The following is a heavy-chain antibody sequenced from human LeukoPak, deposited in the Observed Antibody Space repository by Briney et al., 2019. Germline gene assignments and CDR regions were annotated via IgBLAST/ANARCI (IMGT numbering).Heavy chain of an antibody. CDR3: ARGTTMIVVVYYSDAFDI. D-gene: IGHD3-22*01. V-gene: IGHV3-30-3*01. Sequence: GGSLRLSCAASGFTFSSYAMHWVRQAPGKGLEWVAVISYDGSNKYYAGSVKGRFTISRDNSKNTLYLQMNSLRAEDTAVYYCARGTTMIVVVYYSDAFDIWGQGTRVTVSS. CDR1: GFTFSSYA. J-gene: IGHJ3*02. CDR2: ISYDGSNK.